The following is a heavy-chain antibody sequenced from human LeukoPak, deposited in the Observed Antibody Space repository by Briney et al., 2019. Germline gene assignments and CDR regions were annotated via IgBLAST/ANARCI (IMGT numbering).Heavy chain of an antibody. D-gene: IGHD5-18*01. CDR1: GYTFNYYG. CDR2: ISAYTGST. CDR3: ARGGYSYGYMGYTAY. Sequence: ASVKLSCKASGYTFNYYGISWVRQPPGQGLEWMGWISAYTGSTNYAQRLQGRVTMTTDTSTSTAYMELRSLRSDDTAVYYCARGGYSYGYMGYTAYCGQRSPLTVSS. V-gene: IGHV1-18*01. J-gene: IGHJ4*01.